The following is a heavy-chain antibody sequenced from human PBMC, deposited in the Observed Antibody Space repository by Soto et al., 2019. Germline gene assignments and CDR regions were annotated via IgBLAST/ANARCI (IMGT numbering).Heavy chain of an antibody. J-gene: IGHJ4*02. D-gene: IGHD6-25*01. CDR3: AKSSGGARQVNPLDY. CDR1: GFTFSSYA. CDR2: ISGSGGST. Sequence: RLSCAASGFTFSSYAMSWVRQAPGKGLEWVSAISGSGGSTYYADSVKGRFTISRDNSKNTLYLQMNSLRAEDTAVYYCAKSSGGARQVNPLDYWGQGTLVTVSS. V-gene: IGHV3-23*01.